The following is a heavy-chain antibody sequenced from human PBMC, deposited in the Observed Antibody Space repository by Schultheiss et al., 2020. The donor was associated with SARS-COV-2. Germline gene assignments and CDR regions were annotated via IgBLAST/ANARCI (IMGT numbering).Heavy chain of an antibody. CDR1: GFTFSSYS. Sequence: ESLKISCAASGFTFSSYSMNWVRQAPGKGLEWVSYISSSSSTIYYADSVKGRFTISRDNAKNSLYLQMNSLRAEDTAVYYCANVDYSNYGLGWFDPWGQGTLVTVSS. CDR2: ISSSSSTI. J-gene: IGHJ5*02. D-gene: IGHD4-11*01. CDR3: ANVDYSNYGLGWFDP. V-gene: IGHV3-48*01.